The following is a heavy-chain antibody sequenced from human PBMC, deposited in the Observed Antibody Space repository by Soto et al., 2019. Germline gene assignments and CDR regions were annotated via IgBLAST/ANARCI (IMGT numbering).Heavy chain of an antibody. D-gene: IGHD3-16*01. CDR3: SRGLGGGGLDY. J-gene: IGHJ4*02. V-gene: IGHV3-20*04. Sequence: PGGSLRLSCAASGFTFSSYAMSWVRQAPGKGLEWVSGINWNGGSTGYADTVKGRFTISRDNAKNSLYLQMNSLRAEDTALYYYSRGLGGGGLDYLGQGTLVTVSS. CDR2: INWNGGST. CDR1: GFTFSSYA.